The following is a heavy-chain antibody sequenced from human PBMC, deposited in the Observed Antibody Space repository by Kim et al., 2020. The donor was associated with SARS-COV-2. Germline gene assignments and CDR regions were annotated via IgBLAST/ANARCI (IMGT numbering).Heavy chain of an antibody. Sequence: ASVKVSCKASGYTFTSYDINWVRQATGQGLEWMGWMNPNSGNTGYAQKFQGRVTMTRNTSISTAYMELSSLRSEDTAVYYCARVRRKGELLDFDYWGQGTLVTVSS. D-gene: IGHD3-10*01. V-gene: IGHV1-8*01. CDR3: ARVRRKGELLDFDY. CDR1: GYTFTSYD. CDR2: MNPNSGNT. J-gene: IGHJ4*02.